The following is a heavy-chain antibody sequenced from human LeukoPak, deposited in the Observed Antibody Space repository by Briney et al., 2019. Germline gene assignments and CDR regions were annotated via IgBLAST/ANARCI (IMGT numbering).Heavy chain of an antibody. V-gene: IGHV3-23*01. Sequence: GGSLRLSCIASGFIFDTHTLTRVRQALGRGLERVASISGSGDSTKYGDSVKGQFTISRDNFKRTVHLEMSNLRADDTAMYYCVRRAAVRGMDFWGLGTTVIVSS. CDR2: ISGSGDST. D-gene: IGHD1-14*01. CDR3: VRRAAVRGMDF. J-gene: IGHJ6*02. CDR1: GFIFDTHT.